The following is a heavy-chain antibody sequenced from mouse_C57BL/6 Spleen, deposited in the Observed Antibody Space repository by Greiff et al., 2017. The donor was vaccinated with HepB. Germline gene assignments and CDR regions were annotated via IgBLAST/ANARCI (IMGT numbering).Heavy chain of an antibody. J-gene: IGHJ2*01. V-gene: IGHV5-17*01. CDR1: GFTFSDYG. CDR3: ARGDYSNYPFDY. Sequence: EVQVVESGGGLVKPGGSLKLSCAASGFTFSDYGMHWVRQAPEKGLEWVAYISSGSSTIYYADTVKGRFTISRDNAKNTLFLQMTSLRSEDTAMYYCARGDYSNYPFDYWGQGTTLTVSS. CDR2: ISSGSSTI. D-gene: IGHD2-5*01.